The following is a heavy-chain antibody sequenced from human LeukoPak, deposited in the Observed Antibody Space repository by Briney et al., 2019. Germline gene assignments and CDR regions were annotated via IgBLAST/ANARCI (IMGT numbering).Heavy chain of an antibody. Sequence: GASVKVSCKASGYTFTNYGISWVRQAPGQGLEWMGWISAYNGNTNYAQKLQGRVTMTTDTSTSTAYMELRSLRSDDTAVYYCARDPGGGVGQWLGYYYYYMDVWGKGTTVTISS. J-gene: IGHJ6*03. V-gene: IGHV1-18*01. CDR3: ARDPGGGVGQWLGYYYYYMDV. D-gene: IGHD6-19*01. CDR2: ISAYNGNT. CDR1: GYTFTNYG.